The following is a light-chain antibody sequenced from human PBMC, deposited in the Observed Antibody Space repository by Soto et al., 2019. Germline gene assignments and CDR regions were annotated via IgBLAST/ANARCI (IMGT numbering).Light chain of an antibody. CDR2: GTS. Sequence: EIVLTQSPGTLSLSPGERATLSCRASQGVSSNYLAWYQQKSGQAPGLLLYGTSTRATGIPARFSGSGSGTEFTLTISSLQSEDFAVYYCQQYNNWPLRTFGQGTRLEIK. V-gene: IGKV3-15*01. CDR1: QGVSSN. CDR3: QQYNNWPLRT. J-gene: IGKJ5*01.